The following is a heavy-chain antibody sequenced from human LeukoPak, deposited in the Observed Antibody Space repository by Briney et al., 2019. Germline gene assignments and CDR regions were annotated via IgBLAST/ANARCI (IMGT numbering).Heavy chain of an antibody. J-gene: IGHJ4*02. CDR2: ISGSGGST. V-gene: IGHV3-23*01. CDR1: GFTFSSYA. CDR3: AKLTTYYYDSSGSIPDY. Sequence: GGSLRLSCAASGFTFSSYAMSWVRQAPGEGLEWVSAISGSGGSTYYADSAKGRFTISRDNSKNTLYLQMNSLRAEDTAVYYCAKLTTYYYDSSGSIPDYWGQGTLVTVSS. D-gene: IGHD3-22*01.